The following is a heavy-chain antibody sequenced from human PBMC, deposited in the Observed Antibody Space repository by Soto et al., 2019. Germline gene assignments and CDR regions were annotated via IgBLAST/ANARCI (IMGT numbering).Heavy chain of an antibody. CDR3: ARDGGAAAAIKNYGMDV. CDR1: GYTFTSYG. Sequence: GASVKVSCKASGYTFTSYGISWVRQAPGQGLEWMGWINVYNGNTNYAQKLQGRVTMTTDTSTSTAYLDLRSLRSDDTAVYFCARDGGAAAAIKNYGMDVWGQGTTVTVS. CDR2: INVYNGNT. D-gene: IGHD6-13*01. J-gene: IGHJ6*02. V-gene: IGHV1-18*01.